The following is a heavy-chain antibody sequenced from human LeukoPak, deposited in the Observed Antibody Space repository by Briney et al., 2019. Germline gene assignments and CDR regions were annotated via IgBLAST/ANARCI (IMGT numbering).Heavy chain of an antibody. V-gene: IGHV1-8*02. CDR1: GGTFTNYT. CDR2: MNPNSGNT. CDR3: ASSMDCGGDCYQN. J-gene: IGHJ4*02. Sequence: ASVKVSCKASGGTFTNYTISWVRQATGQGLEWMGWMNPNSGNTGYAQKFQGRVTMTRNTSISTAYMELSSLRSEDTAVYYCASSMDCGGDCYQNWGQGTLVTVS. D-gene: IGHD2-21*02.